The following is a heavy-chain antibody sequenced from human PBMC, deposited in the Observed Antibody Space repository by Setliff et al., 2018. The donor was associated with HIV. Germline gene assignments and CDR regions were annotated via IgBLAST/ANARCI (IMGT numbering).Heavy chain of an antibody. V-gene: IGHV1-2*02. CDR2: ISPHSGAT. CDR1: GHTLSGYF. D-gene: IGHD6-13*01. CDR3: ARRGRQQSDAFDI. Sequence: GASVKVSCKSSGHTLSGYFIHWVRQAPGQGPEWRGWISPHSGATNYAQKFQGRVTMTRDTSISTAYMELSRLRSDDTAVYYCARRGRQQSDAFDIWGQGTMVTVSS. J-gene: IGHJ3*02.